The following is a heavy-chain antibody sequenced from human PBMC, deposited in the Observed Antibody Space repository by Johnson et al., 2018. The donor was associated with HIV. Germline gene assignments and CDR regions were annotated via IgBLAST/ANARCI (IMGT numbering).Heavy chain of an antibody. V-gene: IGHV3-30-3*01. CDR3: GRDINYSNYVTDAFDI. Sequence: QVQLVESGGGVVQPGRSLRLSCAASGFTFSSYAMHWVRQAPGKGLEWVAVISYDGSNKYYAASVKGRFTISRDSSKNTLYLQMNSLRAEDTAVYYCGRDINYSNYVTDAFDIWGQGTVVTVSS. D-gene: IGHD4-11*01. CDR2: ISYDGSNK. J-gene: IGHJ3*02. CDR1: GFTFSSYA.